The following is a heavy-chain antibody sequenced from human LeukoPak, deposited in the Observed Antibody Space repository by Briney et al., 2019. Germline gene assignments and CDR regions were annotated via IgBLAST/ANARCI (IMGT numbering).Heavy chain of an antibody. V-gene: IGHV1-2*06. CDR1: GYTFTGYD. CDR3: ARARGAAGSWFDP. CDR2: INPNNGGA. Sequence: ASVKVSCKASGYTFTGYDMHWVRQAPGQGLEWMGRINPNNGGANYAQNFQGRVTMTRDTSISTAYMELSRLRSDNTAVYYCARARGAAGSWFDPWGQGTLVTVSS. D-gene: IGHD1-26*01. J-gene: IGHJ5*02.